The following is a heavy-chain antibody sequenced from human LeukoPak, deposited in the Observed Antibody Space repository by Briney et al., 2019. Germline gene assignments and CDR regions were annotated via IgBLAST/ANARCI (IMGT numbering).Heavy chain of an antibody. V-gene: IGHV3-33*08. D-gene: IGHD3-10*01. Sequence: GGSLRLSCAASGFTFSTYGMHWVRQAPGKGLEWVAVIWYDGSNKYYADSVQGRFTISRDNSKNTLYLQMNSLRAEDTAVYSCARASGPFDYWGQGTLVTVS. J-gene: IGHJ4*02. CDR3: ARASGPFDY. CDR2: IWYDGSNK. CDR1: GFTFSTYG.